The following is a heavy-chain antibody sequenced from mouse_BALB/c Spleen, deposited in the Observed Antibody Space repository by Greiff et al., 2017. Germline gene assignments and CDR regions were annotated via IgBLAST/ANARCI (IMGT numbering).Heavy chain of an antibody. CDR1: GFNIKDYY. J-gene: IGHJ3*01. D-gene: IGHD4-1*01. V-gene: IGHV14-4*02. CDR2: IDPENGDT. CDR3: NAVTGRFAY. Sequence: VQLKESGAELVRSGASVKLSCTASGFNIKDYYMHWVKQRPEQGLEWIGWIDPENGDTEYAPKFQGKATMTADTSSNTAYLQLSSLTSEDTAVYYCNAVTGRFAYWGQGTLVTVSA.